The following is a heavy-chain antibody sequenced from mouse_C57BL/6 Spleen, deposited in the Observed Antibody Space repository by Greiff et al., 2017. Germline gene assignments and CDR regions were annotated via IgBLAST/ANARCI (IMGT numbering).Heavy chain of an antibody. J-gene: IGHJ4*01. D-gene: IGHD1-1*01. Sequence: EVHLVESGAGLVKPGGSLKLSCAASGFTFSSYAMSWVRQTPEKRLEWVAYISSGGDYIYYADTVKGRFTLSRDNARNTLYLQLSSLKSEDTAMYYCTRDRNYGSSYAMDYWGQGTSVTVSS. V-gene: IGHV5-9-1*02. CDR1: GFTFSSYA. CDR2: ISSGGDYI. CDR3: TRDRNYGSSYAMDY.